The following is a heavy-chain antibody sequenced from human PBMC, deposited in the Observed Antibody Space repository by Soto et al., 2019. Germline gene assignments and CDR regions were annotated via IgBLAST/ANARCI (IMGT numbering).Heavy chain of an antibody. CDR2: IYYSGTT. CDR1: GYTISSSNR. D-gene: IGHD1-26*01. Sequence: SETLPLTCGVSGYTISSSNRLGWIRQPPGKGLEWIGYIYYSGTTYYNPSLKSRVTMSVDTSKNQFSLKLTSVTAVDTAVYYCARREIQGPIDYWGQGTLVT. CDR3: ARREIQGPIDY. J-gene: IGHJ4*02. V-gene: IGHV4-28*01.